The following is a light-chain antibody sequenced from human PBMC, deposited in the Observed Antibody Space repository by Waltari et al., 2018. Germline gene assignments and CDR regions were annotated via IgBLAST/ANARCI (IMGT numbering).Light chain of an antibody. V-gene: IGKV1-33*01. CDR1: HDIRDY. CDR2: DAS. CDR3: QQHDNPPFT. Sequence: DIQMTQSPSSLSASVGDTVTIPCQANHDIRDYLNWNQPKPGKSPNLLISDASHLEAGVPSRFSGSGYGTDFTFTISSLQPEDFATYYCQQHDNPPFTFGQGTKLEIK. J-gene: IGKJ2*01.